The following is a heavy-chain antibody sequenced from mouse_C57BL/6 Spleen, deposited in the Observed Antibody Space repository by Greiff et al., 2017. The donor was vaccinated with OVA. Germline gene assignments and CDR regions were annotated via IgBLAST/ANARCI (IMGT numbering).Heavy chain of an antibody. CDR1: EYEFPSPD. Sequence: EVQRVESGGGLVQPGESLKLSCESNEYEFPSPDMSWVRKTPEKRLELVAAINSDGGSTYYQDTMERRFILTRDNTERTLYLHMSSLRSEDTALYYCARHTTVSWGAMYYWGQGTSVSVST. CDR2: INSDGGST. V-gene: IGHV5-2*01. CDR3: ARHTTVSWGAMYY. J-gene: IGHJ4*01. D-gene: IGHD1-1*01.